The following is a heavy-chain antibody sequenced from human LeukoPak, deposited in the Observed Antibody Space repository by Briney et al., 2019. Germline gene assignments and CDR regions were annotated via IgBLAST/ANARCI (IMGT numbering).Heavy chain of an antibody. CDR1: GGTFSSYA. V-gene: IGHV1-69*01. CDR2: IIPIFGTA. CDR3: ARDDGYKFGKFDY. D-gene: IGHD5-24*01. J-gene: IGHJ4*02. Sequence: GASVKVSCKASGGTFSSYAISWVRQAPGQGLEWMGGIIPIFGTANYAQKFQGRVTITADESTSTAYMELSSLRSEDTAVYYCARDDGYKFGKFDYWGQGTLVTVSS.